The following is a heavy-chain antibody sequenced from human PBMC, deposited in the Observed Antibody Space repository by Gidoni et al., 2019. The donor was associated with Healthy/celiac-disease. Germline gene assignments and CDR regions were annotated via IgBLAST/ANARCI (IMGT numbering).Heavy chain of an antibody. Sequence: QVQLVQSGAEVKKPGASVTVSCKASGYTFTGYYMHWVRQAPGQGLEWMGRINPNRGGTNYAQKFQGRVTMTRDTSISTAYMELSRLRSDDTAVYYCARDLGDFHATSDYWGQGTLVTVSS. CDR2: INPNRGGT. V-gene: IGHV1-2*06. D-gene: IGHD2-2*01. CDR1: GYTFTGYY. J-gene: IGHJ4*02. CDR3: ARDLGDFHATSDY.